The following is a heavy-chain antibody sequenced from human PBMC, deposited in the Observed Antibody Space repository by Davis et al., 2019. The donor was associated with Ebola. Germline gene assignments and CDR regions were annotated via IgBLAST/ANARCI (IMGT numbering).Heavy chain of an antibody. CDR3: ARADHWGMIVLSSRFPYYYGMDV. V-gene: IGHV3-30*19. CDR2: IWYDGSNK. CDR1: GFTFSSYG. J-gene: IGHJ6*02. D-gene: IGHD3-22*01. Sequence: PGGSLRLSCAASGFTFSSYGMHWVRQAPGKGLEWVAVIWYDGSNKYYADSVKGRFTISRDNSKNTLYLQMNSLRAEDTAVYYCARADHWGMIVLSSRFPYYYGMDVWGQGTTVTVSS.